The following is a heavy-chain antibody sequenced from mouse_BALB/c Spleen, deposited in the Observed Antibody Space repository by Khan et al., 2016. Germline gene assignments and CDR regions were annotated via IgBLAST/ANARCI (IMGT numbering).Heavy chain of an antibody. CDR2: IRSKANNHAT. V-gene: IGHV6-6*01. J-gene: IGHJ2*01. CDR3: MSVYFDY. CDR1: GFTFSDAW. Sequence: EVQLQESGGGLVQPGGSMKLSCAASGFTFSDAWMDWVRQSPEKGLEWVAEIRSKANNHATSYAESVQGRFTISRDDSENSGCLQMNILRTEDTGIDYCMSVYFDYWGQGTTLTVSA.